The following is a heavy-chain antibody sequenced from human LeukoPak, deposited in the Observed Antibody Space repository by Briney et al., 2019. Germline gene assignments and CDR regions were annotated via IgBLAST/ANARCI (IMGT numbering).Heavy chain of an antibody. J-gene: IGHJ4*02. CDR2: IKQDGSEK. D-gene: IGHD3-22*01. Sequence: GGSLRLSCAASGFTFSSYWMSWVRQAPGKGLKWVANIKQDGSEKYYVDSVKGRFTISRDNAKNSLYLQMNSLRAEDTAVYYCARRDYDSGGYYFGYWGQGTLVTVSS. V-gene: IGHV3-7*01. CDR1: GFTFSSYW. CDR3: ARRDYDSGGYYFGY.